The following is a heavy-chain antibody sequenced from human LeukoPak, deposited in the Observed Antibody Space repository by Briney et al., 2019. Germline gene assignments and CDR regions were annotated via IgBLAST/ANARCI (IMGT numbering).Heavy chain of an antibody. V-gene: IGHV3-33*06. Sequence: GGPLRLSCAASGFTFSSYGMHWVREAPGRGLEWGAVIWYDGSNKYYADCVKGRFTISRDNSKNTLYLQMNSLRAEDTAVYYCAKVISQDTATPPAFDTWGQGTMVTVSS. J-gene: IGHJ3*02. CDR1: GFTFSSYG. D-gene: IGHD5-18*01. CDR2: IWYDGSNK. CDR3: AKVISQDTATPPAFDT.